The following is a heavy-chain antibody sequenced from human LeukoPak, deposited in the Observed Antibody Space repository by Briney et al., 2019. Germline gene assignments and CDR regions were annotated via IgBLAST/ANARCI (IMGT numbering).Heavy chain of an antibody. CDR1: AGSISSGGYY. Sequence: SQTLSLTCTVSAGSISSGGYYWSWIRQHPGKDLEWVGYIYYSGSTYYNPSLKSRVAISVDTSKNQFSLKLSSVTAADTAVYYCARYGAVIYYFDYWGQGTLVTVSS. CDR3: ARYGAVIYYFDY. V-gene: IGHV4-31*03. CDR2: IYYSGST. D-gene: IGHD4-11*01. J-gene: IGHJ4*02.